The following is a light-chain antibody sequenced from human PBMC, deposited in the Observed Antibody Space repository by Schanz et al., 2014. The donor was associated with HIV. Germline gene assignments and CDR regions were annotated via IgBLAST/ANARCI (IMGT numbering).Light chain of an antibody. Sequence: QSALTQPASVSGSPGQSITISCTGTTSDVGLYTYVSWYQQHPGKAPKLMIYEGSKRPSGVPDRFSGSKSGTSGSLAITGLQAEDEADYYCQSHDSRLSAWVFGGGTKLTVL. CDR2: EGS. CDR3: QSHDSRLSAWV. V-gene: IGLV2-14*01. J-gene: IGLJ3*02. CDR1: TSDVGLYTY.